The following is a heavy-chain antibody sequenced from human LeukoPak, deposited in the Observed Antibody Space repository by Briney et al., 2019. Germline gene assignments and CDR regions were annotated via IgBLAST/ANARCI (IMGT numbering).Heavy chain of an antibody. CDR1: GGTFSSYA. J-gene: IGHJ4*02. D-gene: IGHD3-22*01. V-gene: IGHV1-69*04. Sequence: SVKVSCKASGGTFSSYAISWVRQAPGQGLEWMGRIIPILGIANYAQKFQGRVTITADKSTSTAYMELSSLRAEDTAVYYCARGSYYDSSGYFRFRPFDNWGQGTLVTVSS. CDR2: IIPILGIA. CDR3: ARGSYYDSSGYFRFRPFDN.